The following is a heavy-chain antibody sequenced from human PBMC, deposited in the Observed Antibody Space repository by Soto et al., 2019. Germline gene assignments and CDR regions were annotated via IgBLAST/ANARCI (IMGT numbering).Heavy chain of an antibody. CDR3: AKGGGYNYGGSGVWNDY. CDR1: GFSFNDYG. D-gene: IGHD5-12*01. Sequence: GGSLRLSCAASGFSFNDYGMSWVRQAPGKRLECVLIFIWSSESTYYGDSVKGRLAISRDISNNSLYVQLNSLRAEDTGIYYCAKGGGYNYGGSGVWNDYWGQGTLVTVSS. V-gene: IGHV3-23*01. CDR2: FIWSSEST. J-gene: IGHJ4*02.